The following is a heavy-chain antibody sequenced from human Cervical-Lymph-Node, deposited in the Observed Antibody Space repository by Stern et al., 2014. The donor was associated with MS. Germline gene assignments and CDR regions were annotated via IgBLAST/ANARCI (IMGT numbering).Heavy chain of an antibody. V-gene: IGHV1-69*01. D-gene: IGHD6-19*01. CDR2: IIPISGKE. Sequence: EQMEESGAEGKKPGSSVKVSCKASGDTLSRYAISWVRQDPGQGLQWMGGIIPISGKENYAQKFQGRVKLIADESTSTAYMELSSLRSEDAAVYYCASSYSGWDNPYHFYGMDVWGQGTTVTVSS. CDR1: GDTLSRYA. CDR3: ASSYSGWDNPYHFYGMDV. J-gene: IGHJ6*02.